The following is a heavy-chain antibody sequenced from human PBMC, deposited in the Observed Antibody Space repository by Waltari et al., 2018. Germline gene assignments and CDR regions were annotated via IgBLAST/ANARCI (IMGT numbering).Heavy chain of an antibody. V-gene: IGHV3-23*01. J-gene: IGHJ6*02. Sequence: EVQLLESGGGLVQPGGSLRLSCAASGFTFSSYAMSWVRQAPGKGPWWVAAIGGSGGSTYCADSVKVRFTISIDYSKNTLYLQMNSLRAEDTAVYYCAKVGTVVTGSYYYYGMDVWGQGTTVTVSS. CDR1: GFTFSSYA. CDR3: AKVGTVVTGSYYYYGMDV. CDR2: IGGSGGST. D-gene: IGHD7-27*01.